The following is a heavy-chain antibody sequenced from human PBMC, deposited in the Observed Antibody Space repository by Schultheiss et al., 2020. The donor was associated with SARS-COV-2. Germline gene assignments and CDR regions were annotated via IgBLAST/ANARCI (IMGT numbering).Heavy chain of an antibody. J-gene: IGHJ3*02. D-gene: IGHD3-22*01. Sequence: SETLSLTCTVSGGSISSGGYYWSWVRQPPVKGLEWIGYIYYSGSTNYNPSLKSRVTISVDTSKNQFSLKLSSVTAADTAVYYCARWEGGSSEIIWGQGTMVTVSS. CDR1: GGSISSGGYY. CDR2: IYYSGST. CDR3: ARWEGGSSEII. V-gene: IGHV4-61*08.